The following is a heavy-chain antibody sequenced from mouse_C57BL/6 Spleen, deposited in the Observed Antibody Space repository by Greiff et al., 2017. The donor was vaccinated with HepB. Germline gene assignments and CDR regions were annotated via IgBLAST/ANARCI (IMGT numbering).Heavy chain of an antibody. J-gene: IGHJ1*03. D-gene: IGHD2-5*01. CDR1: GYTFTSYD. CDR2: IYPRDGST. Sequence: QVQLQQSGPELVKPGASVKLSCKASGYTFTSYDINWVKQRPGQGLEWIGWIYPRDGSTKYNEKFKGKATLTVDTSSSTAYMELHSLTSEDSAVYFCASYYSNLRWYFDVWGTGTTVTVSS. CDR3: ASYYSNLRWYFDV. V-gene: IGHV1-85*01.